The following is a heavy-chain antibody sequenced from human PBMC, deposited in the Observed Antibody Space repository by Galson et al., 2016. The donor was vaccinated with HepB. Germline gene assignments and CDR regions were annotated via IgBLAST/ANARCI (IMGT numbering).Heavy chain of an antibody. V-gene: IGHV3-23*01. J-gene: IGHJ4*02. CDR2: LSTRRTT. D-gene: IGHD1-1*01. CDR3: AKERLVRRSFDH. CDR1: GLVFSNFG. Sequence: SMRLSCAASGLVFSNFGLRWARQAPGKGLEWVASLSTRRTTYYSDSVQGRFTISRDNSNNTLYLQMNGLRAEDTAVYYCAKERLVRRSFDHWGQGTLLTVSS.